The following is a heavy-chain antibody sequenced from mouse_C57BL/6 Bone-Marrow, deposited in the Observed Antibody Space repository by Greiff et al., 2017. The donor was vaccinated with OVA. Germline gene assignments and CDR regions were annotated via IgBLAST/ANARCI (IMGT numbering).Heavy chain of an antibody. CDR2: IRLKSDNYAT. D-gene: IGHD1-1*01. CDR3: TSLGGSSPHWYFDV. Sequence: EVKLEESGGGLVQPGGSMKLSCVASGFTFSNYWMNWVRQSPEKGLEWVAQIRLKSDNYATHYAESVKGRFTISRDDSKSSVYLQMNNLRAEDTGIYYCTSLGGSSPHWYFDVWGTGTTVTVSS. J-gene: IGHJ1*03. V-gene: IGHV6-3*01. CDR1: GFTFSNYW.